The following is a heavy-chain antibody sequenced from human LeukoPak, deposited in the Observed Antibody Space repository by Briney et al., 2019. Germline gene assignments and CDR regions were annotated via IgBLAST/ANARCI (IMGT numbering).Heavy chain of an antibody. Sequence: VASVKVSCKASGGTFSSYAISWVRQAPGQGLEWMGGIIPIFGTANYAQKFQGRVTITADESTSTAYMELSSLRSEDTAVYYCARGSYSSGWYADYWGQGTLVTVSS. J-gene: IGHJ4*02. CDR1: GGTFSSYA. CDR2: IIPIFGTA. V-gene: IGHV1-69*01. D-gene: IGHD6-19*01. CDR3: ARGSYSSGWYADY.